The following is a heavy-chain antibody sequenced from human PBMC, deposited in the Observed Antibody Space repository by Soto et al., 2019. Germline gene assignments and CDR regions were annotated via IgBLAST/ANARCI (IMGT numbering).Heavy chain of an antibody. D-gene: IGHD6-19*01. Sequence: QVQLVESGGGVVQPGRSLRLSGAASGFTFSSYAMHWVRQAPGKGLEWVAVISYDGSNKYYADSVKGRLTISRDNSKNTLYLQMNSLRAEDTAVYYCARRRSGYSSGWAPGFDHWGQGTLVTVSS. CDR2: ISYDGSNK. J-gene: IGHJ5*02. V-gene: IGHV3-30-3*01. CDR3: ARRRSGYSSGWAPGFDH. CDR1: GFTFSSYA.